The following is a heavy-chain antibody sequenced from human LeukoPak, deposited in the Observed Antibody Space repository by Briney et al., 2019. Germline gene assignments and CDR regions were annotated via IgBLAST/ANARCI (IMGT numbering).Heavy chain of an antibody. CDR1: GGSISSYY. V-gene: IGHV4-59*01. CDR3: ARDSRTTTAFDI. Sequence: SETLSLTCTVSGGSISSYYWSWIRRPPGKGLECIGYVYYSGNTNYNPSLKSRVTISVDTSKNQFSLRLSSVTAADTAIYHCARDSRTTTAFDIWGQGTMVTVSS. J-gene: IGHJ3*02. D-gene: IGHD1-1*01. CDR2: VYYSGNT.